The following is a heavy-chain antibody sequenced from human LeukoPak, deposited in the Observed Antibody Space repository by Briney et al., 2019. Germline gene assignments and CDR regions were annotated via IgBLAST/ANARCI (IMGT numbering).Heavy chain of an antibody. CDR1: GYSFTSYW. J-gene: IGHJ6*03. CDR3: ARGPSSSWYPAHYYYYMDV. CDR2: IYPGDSDT. Sequence: GESLKISCKGSGYSFTSYWIGWVRQMPGKGLEWMGIIYPGDSDTRYSPSFQGQVTISADKSISTAYLQWSSLKASDTAMYYCARGPSSSWYPAHYYYYMDVWGKGTTVTVSS. V-gene: IGHV5-51*01. D-gene: IGHD6-13*01.